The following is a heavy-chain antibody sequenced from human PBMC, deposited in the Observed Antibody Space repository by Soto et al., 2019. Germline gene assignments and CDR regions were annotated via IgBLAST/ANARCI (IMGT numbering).Heavy chain of an antibody. Sequence: SVKVSCKASGGTFSSYAISWVRHSPGQGLEWMGGIIPIFGTANYAQKFQGRVTITADESTSTAYMELSSLRSEDTAVCYCASTRELASYYYYGMDAWGQGTTVTVSS. V-gene: IGHV1-69*13. D-gene: IGHD1-26*01. CDR2: IIPIFGTA. J-gene: IGHJ6*02. CDR1: GGTFSSYA. CDR3: ASTRELASYYYYGMDA.